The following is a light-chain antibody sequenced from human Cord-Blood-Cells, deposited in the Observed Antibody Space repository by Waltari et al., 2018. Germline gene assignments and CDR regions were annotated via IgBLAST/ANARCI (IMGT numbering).Light chain of an antibody. Sequence: QSALPQPASVSGSPGQSITISCTGTSSDVGGYNYVSWYQQHPGKAPKRMIYEVSNRPSGVSNRFSCAKSGNTASLTISGLQAEDEADYYCSSYTSSSTLYVFGTGTKVTVL. V-gene: IGLV2-14*01. CDR1: SSDVGGYNY. CDR2: EVS. J-gene: IGLJ1*01. CDR3: SSYTSSSTLYV.